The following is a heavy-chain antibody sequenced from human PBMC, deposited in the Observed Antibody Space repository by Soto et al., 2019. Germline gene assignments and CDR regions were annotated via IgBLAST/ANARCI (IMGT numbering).Heavy chain of an antibody. V-gene: IGHV3-30*09. CDR2: ISYGGDNK. Sequence: QVQLVESGGGVVQPGRSLRLSCAAFGFIFSDYAMHWVRQAPGKGLEWVAVISYGGDNKYYADSVRGRFAISRDNLKNTLDLQMNSLNPEDTAVYHCAKARHSTSWYGLEADFWGQGTLVTVSS. CDR3: AKARHSTSWYGLEADF. CDR1: GFIFSDYA. D-gene: IGHD6-13*01. J-gene: IGHJ4*02.